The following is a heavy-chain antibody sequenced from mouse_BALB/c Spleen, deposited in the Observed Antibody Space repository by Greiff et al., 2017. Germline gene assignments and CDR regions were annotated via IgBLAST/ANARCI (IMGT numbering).Heavy chain of an antibody. V-gene: IGHV1-54*01. CDR2: INPGSGGT. CDR1: GYAFTNYL. D-gene: IGHD1-1*01. Sequence: QVQLQQSGAELVRPGTSVKVSCKASGYAFTNYLIEWVKQRPGQGLEWIGVINPGSGGTNYNEKFKGKATLTADKSSSTAYMQLSSLTSDDSAVYFCARGDGEGGIDYWGQGTTLTVSS. CDR3: ARGDGEGGIDY. J-gene: IGHJ2*01.